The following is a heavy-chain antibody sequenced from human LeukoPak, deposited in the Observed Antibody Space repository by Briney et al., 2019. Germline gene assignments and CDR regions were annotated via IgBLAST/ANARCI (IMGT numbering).Heavy chain of an antibody. Sequence: SVKVSCKASGGTFSSYAISWVRQAPGQGLEWMGGIIPTFGTANYAQKFQGRVTITADESTSTAYMELSSLRSEDTAVYYCASRIVGATPAFDIWGQGTMVTVSS. CDR2: IIPTFGTA. J-gene: IGHJ3*02. CDR3: ASRIVGATPAFDI. D-gene: IGHD1-26*01. V-gene: IGHV1-69*13. CDR1: GGTFSSYA.